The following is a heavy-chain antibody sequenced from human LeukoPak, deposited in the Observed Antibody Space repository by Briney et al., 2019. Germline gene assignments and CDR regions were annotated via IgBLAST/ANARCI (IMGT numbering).Heavy chain of an antibody. Sequence: GGSLRLSCAASGFTFSSYSMNWVRQAPGKGLEWVSSISSSSSYIYYADSVKGRFTISGDNAKNSLYLQMNSLRAEDTAVYYCARGRGSGSYYSFHYWGQGTLVTVSS. CDR3: ARGRGSGSYYSFHY. J-gene: IGHJ4*02. V-gene: IGHV3-21*01. CDR2: ISSSSSYI. D-gene: IGHD3-10*01. CDR1: GFTFSSYS.